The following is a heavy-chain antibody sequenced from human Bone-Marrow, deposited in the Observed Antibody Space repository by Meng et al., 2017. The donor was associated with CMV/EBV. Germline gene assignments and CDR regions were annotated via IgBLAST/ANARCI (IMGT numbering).Heavy chain of an antibody. CDR2: INPNSGGT. CDR3: AREAAAGRKGPYSDMDV. V-gene: IGHV1-2*02. J-gene: IGHJ6*02. Sequence: ASVKVSCKASGFTFTSSAVQWVRQARGQRLEWMGWINPNSGGTNYAQKFQGRVTMTRDTSISTAYMELSRLRSDDTAMYYCAREAAAGRKGPYSDMDVWGQGTTVTVSS. D-gene: IGHD6-13*01. CDR1: GFTFTSSA.